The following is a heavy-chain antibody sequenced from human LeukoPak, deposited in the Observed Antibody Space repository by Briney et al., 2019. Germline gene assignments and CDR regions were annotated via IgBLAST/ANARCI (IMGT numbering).Heavy chain of an antibody. Sequence: PSETLSLTCAVYVGSFSGYYWSWIRQPPGKGLEWIGEINHSGNTNYNPSLKSRVSISVVTSKNQFSLKLSSVTAADTAVYYCARIEVRGLALLDYWGQGTLVTVSS. CDR1: VGSFSGYY. J-gene: IGHJ4*02. CDR3: ARIEVRGLALLDY. D-gene: IGHD3-10*01. CDR2: INHSGNT. V-gene: IGHV4-34*01.